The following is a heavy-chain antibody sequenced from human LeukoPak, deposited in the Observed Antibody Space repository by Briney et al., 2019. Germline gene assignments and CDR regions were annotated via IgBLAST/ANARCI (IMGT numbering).Heavy chain of an antibody. CDR2: INHSGST. V-gene: IGHV4-34*01. J-gene: IGHJ6*02. D-gene: IGHD4-11*01. CDR1: GGSFSGYY. Sequence: SETLSLTCAVYGGSFSGYYWSWIRQSPGKGLEWIGEINHSGSTNYNPSLKSRVTKSVDTSRNQFSLKMTSVTAADTAVYYCARVPRSNFDYYYYGMDVWGQGTTVTVSS. CDR3: ARVPRSNFDYYYYGMDV.